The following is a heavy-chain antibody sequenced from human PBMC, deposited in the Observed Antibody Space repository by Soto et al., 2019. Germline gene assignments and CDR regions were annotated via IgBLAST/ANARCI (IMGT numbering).Heavy chain of an antibody. Sequence: DVQLVETGGGLVQPGGSLRLSCAVSGFSSSSYAMNWVRQAPGKGLEWVSFISSRGTTIYYPDSVEGRFTISRDNAQNSLYLQMDSLSDEDTAVYYCVRQGFCSGASCNHYCYYYAMEVWCQGTTVIVSS. D-gene: IGHD2-15*01. V-gene: IGHV3-48*02. J-gene: IGHJ6*02. CDR2: ISSRGTTI. CDR3: VRQGFCSGASCNHYCYYYAMEV. CDR1: GFSSSSYA.